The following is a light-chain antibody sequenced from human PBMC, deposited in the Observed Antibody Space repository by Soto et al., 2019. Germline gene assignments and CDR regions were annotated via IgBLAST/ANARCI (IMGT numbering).Light chain of an antibody. CDR1: NIGSKS. J-gene: IGLJ3*02. CDR2: DDS. V-gene: IGLV3-21*02. Sequence: SYELTQPPSVSVAPGQTARITCGGNNIGSKSVHWYQQKPGQAPVLVVHDDSDRPSGFPERFSGSNSGNTATLTISRVEAGDEDYYYCQVWDSSSENPDWVFGGGTKLTVL. CDR3: QVWDSSSENPDWV.